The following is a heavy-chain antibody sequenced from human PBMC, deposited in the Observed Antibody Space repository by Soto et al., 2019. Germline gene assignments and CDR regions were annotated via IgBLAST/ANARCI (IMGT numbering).Heavy chain of an antibody. Sequence: GGSLRLSCAASGFTFSSYAMSWVRQAPGKGLEWVSAISGSGGSTYYADSVKGRFTISRDNSKNTLYLQMNSLRAEETAVYYCAKEIYYYDSSGYYSTLNFDYWGQGTLVTVSS. CDR1: GFTFSSYA. D-gene: IGHD3-22*01. CDR2: ISGSGGST. CDR3: AKEIYYYDSSGYYSTLNFDY. V-gene: IGHV3-23*01. J-gene: IGHJ4*02.